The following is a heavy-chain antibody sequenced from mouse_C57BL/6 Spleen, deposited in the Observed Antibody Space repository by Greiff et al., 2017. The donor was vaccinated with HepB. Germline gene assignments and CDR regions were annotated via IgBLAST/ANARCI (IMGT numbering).Heavy chain of an antibody. CDR1: GYTFTYYY. CDR3: ARDDYGGDWYFDV. D-gene: IGHD2-4*01. V-gene: IGHV1-19*01. J-gene: IGHJ1*03. CDR2: INPYNGGT. Sequence: LVEPGASVKMSCKASGYTFTYYYMNWVKQSHGKSLEWIGVINPYNGGTSYNQKFKGKATLTVDKSSSTAYMELNSLTSEDSAVYYCARDDYGGDWYFDVWGTGTTVTVSS.